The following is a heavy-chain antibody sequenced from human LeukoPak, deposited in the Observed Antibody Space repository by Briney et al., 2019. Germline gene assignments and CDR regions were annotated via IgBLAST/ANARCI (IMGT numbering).Heavy chain of an antibody. V-gene: IGHV3-43*01. CDR1: GFTFDDYT. Sequence: GGSLRLSCAASGFTFDDYTMHWVRQAPGKGLEWVSLTSWDGGSTYYADSVKGRCTISRDNSKNSLYLQMNSLRTEDTALYYCAKAPGGEMAIDYWGQGTLVTVSS. D-gene: IGHD5-24*01. J-gene: IGHJ4*02. CDR2: TSWDGGST. CDR3: AKAPGGEMAIDY.